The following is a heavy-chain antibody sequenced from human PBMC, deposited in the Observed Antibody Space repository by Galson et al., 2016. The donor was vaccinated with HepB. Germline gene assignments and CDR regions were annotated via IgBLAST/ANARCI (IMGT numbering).Heavy chain of an antibody. CDR1: GFTFANYA. Sequence: SLRLSCAASGFTFANYAIHWVRQAPGKGLEWVAVISYDGSHKYYADFVKGRFTISRDNSKNTLYVQMDNLRAEDTAVYYCAAMVAFWSGYPNFYYYAMDVWGQGTTVTVSS. D-gene: IGHD3-3*01. CDR3: AAMVAFWSGYPNFYYYAMDV. CDR2: ISYDGSHK. V-gene: IGHV3-30*04. J-gene: IGHJ6*02.